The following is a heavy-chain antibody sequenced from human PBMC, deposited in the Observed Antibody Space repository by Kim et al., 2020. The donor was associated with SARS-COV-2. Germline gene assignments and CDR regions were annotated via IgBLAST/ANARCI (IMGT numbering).Heavy chain of an antibody. CDR3: ARKIGSYNGFVY. J-gene: IGHJ4*02. V-gene: IGHV4-34*01. CDR2: INHSGST. Sequence: SETLSLTCAVYGGSFSGYYWSWIRQPPGKGLEWIGEINHSGSTNYNPSLKSRVTISVDTSKNQFSLKLSSVTAADTAVYYCARKIGSYNGFVYWGQGTLVTVSS. D-gene: IGHD1-26*01. CDR1: GGSFSGYY.